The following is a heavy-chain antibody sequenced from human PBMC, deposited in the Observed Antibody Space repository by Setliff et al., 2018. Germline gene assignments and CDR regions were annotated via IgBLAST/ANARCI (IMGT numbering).Heavy chain of an antibody. V-gene: IGHV1-3*01. CDR1: GYTFTSYA. J-gene: IGHJ4*02. Sequence: ASVKVSCKASGYTFTSYAMHWVRQAPGQRLEWMGWINAGNGNTKFSQEFQGSVTITTDTSTSTAYMELKSLRYDDTAVYYCAREAPGRYCSGGSCSYFDYWGQGILVTV. CDR2: INAGNGNT. CDR3: AREAPGRYCSGGSCSYFDY. D-gene: IGHD2-15*01.